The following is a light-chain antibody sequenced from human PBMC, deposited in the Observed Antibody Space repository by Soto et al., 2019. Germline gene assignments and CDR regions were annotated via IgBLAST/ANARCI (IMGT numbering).Light chain of an antibody. Sequence: DIVMTQSPDSLAVSLGERATINCKSSQSVLYSSSNKNYLAWYQQKPGQPPKLLIYWASTRESGVPDRFSGSGSGTDFTLTISSLQAEDVAVYYCQQYYSTPGFTFGPGTKVDIK. CDR2: WAS. V-gene: IGKV4-1*01. CDR1: QSVLYSSSNKNY. CDR3: QQYYSTPGFT. J-gene: IGKJ3*01.